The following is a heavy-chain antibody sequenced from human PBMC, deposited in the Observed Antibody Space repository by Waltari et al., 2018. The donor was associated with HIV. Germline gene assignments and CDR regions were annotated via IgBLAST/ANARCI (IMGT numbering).Heavy chain of an antibody. CDR2: IYPDDTT. CDR1: NFSGSGKH. CDR3: ATGVRYYGP. D-gene: IGHD3-10*01. V-gene: IGHV3-53*01. J-gene: IGHJ5*02. Sequence: AESGGRLIQTGGSLGLSWPASNFSGSGKHVTWIRQAPGGSLEWVAFIYPDDTTHYADSVSGRFTISRAKSRTTVLLLMNGLFVDDTATYFCATGVRYYGPWGQGTRVTVSS.